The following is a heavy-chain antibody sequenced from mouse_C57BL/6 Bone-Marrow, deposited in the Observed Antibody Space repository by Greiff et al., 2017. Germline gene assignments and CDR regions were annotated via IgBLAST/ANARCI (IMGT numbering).Heavy chain of an antibody. CDR1: GYAFTNYL. V-gene: IGHV1-54*01. Sequence: QVQLQQSGAELVRPGTSVKVSCKASGYAFTNYLIEWVKQRPGQGLEWIGVINPGSGGTNYNEKFKGKATLTADKSSSTAYMELSSLTSEDSAVYCCARSGLYYGSSYGWFAYWGQGTLVTVSA. D-gene: IGHD1-1*01. CDR2: INPGSGGT. CDR3: ARSGLYYGSSYGWFAY. J-gene: IGHJ3*01.